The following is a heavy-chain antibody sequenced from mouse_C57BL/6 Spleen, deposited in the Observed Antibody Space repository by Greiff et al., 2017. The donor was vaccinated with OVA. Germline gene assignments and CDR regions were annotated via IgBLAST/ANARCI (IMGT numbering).Heavy chain of an antibody. Sequence: QVQLQQPGAELVKPGASVKVSCKASGYTFTSYWMHWVKQRPGQGLEWIGRIHPSDSDTNYNQKFKGKATLTVDKSSSTAYMQLSSMTSEDYAGDSCSFSVRFYFSVWLTGPTLTVSS. V-gene: IGHV1-74*01. CDR2: IHPSDSDT. J-gene: IGHJ1*03. CDR3: SFSVRFYFSV. D-gene: IGHD6-2*01. CDR1: GYTFTSYW.